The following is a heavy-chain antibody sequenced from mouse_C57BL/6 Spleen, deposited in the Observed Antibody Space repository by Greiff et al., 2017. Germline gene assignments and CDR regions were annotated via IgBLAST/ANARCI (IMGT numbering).Heavy chain of an antibody. CDR1: GFNIKNTY. Sequence: VQLQQSVAELVRPGASVKLSCTASGFNIKNTYMHWVKQRPEQGLEWIGRIDPADGNTKYAPKFQGKATITVDTSSNTAYLQLSSLTSEDTAIYYCAIITAVAARGDAMDYWGQGTSVTVSS. D-gene: IGHD1-1*01. J-gene: IGHJ4*01. CDR2: IDPADGNT. CDR3: AIITAVAARGDAMDY. V-gene: IGHV14-3*01.